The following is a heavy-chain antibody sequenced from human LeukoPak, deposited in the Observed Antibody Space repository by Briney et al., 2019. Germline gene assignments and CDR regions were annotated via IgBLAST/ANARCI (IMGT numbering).Heavy chain of an antibody. J-gene: IGHJ5*02. CDR2: FYTTGST. CDR1: GGSFSGYY. Sequence: SETLSLTCAVYGGSFSGYYWSWIRQPAGKGLEWIGRFYTTGSTNYNPSLKSRVTMSVDTSKNQFSLRLSSVTAADTAVYYCARDSGTTGEVKFDPWGQGTLVTVSS. V-gene: IGHV4-4*07. D-gene: IGHD3-10*01. CDR3: ARDSGTTGEVKFDP.